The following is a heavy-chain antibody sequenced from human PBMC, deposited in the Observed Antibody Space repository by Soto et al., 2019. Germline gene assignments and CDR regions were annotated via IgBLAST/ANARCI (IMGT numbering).Heavy chain of an antibody. D-gene: IGHD3-22*01. V-gene: IGHV3-30-3*01. Sequence: GGSLRLSCAASGFTFSSYAMHWVRQAPGKGLEWVAVISYDGSNKYYADSVKGRFTISRDNSKNTLYLQMNSLRAEDTAVYYCARDMGLYYYDSSGPTYAFDIWGQGTMVTVS. J-gene: IGHJ3*02. CDR3: ARDMGLYYYDSSGPTYAFDI. CDR2: ISYDGSNK. CDR1: GFTFSSYA.